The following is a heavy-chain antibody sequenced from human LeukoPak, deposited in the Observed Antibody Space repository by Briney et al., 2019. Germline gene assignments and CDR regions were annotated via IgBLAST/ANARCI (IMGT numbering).Heavy chain of an antibody. Sequence: SSVKVSCKASGGTFSSYAISWVRQAPGQGLEWMGRIIPIFGTANYAQKFQGRVTITTDESTSTAYMELSSLRSEDTAVYYCAREPLYRYCSGGSCYPDYWGQGTLVTVSS. J-gene: IGHJ4*02. CDR3: AREPLYRYCSGGSCYPDY. D-gene: IGHD2-15*01. CDR1: GGTFSSYA. CDR2: IIPIFGTA. V-gene: IGHV1-69*05.